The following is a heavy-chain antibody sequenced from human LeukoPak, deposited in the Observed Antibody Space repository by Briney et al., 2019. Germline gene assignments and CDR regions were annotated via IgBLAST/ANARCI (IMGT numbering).Heavy chain of an antibody. CDR3: ASRGVGATLPFDY. D-gene: IGHD1-26*01. CDR1: GGSFSGYY. J-gene: IGHJ4*02. CDR2: INHSGST. V-gene: IGHV4-34*01. Sequence: RASETLSLTCAVYGGSFSGYYWSWIRQPPGKGLEWIGEINHSGSTNYNPSLKSRVTISVDTSKNQFSLKLSSVTAADTAVYYCASRGVGATLPFDYWGQGTLVTVSS.